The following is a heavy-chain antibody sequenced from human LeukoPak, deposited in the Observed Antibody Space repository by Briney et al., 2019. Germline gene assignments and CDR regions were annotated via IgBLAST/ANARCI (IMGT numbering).Heavy chain of an antibody. CDR2: IYSSGST. CDR3: ARDKGTMPFDI. Sequence: SETLSLTCSVSGDSISSGRFYWSWIRQSAGKGLEWIGRIYSSGSTHYNPSLKSRVSISRDTSKNHFSLNLRSVTAADTAVYYRARDKGTMPFDIWGQGTMVTVSS. D-gene: IGHD4/OR15-4a*01. CDR1: GDSISSGRFY. J-gene: IGHJ3*02. V-gene: IGHV4-61*02.